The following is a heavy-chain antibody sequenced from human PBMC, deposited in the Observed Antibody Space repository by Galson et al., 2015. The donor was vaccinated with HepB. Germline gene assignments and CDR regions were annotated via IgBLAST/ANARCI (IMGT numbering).Heavy chain of an antibody. CDR1: GFTFSGSA. CDR2: IRSKANSYAT. J-gene: IGHJ6*02. V-gene: IGHV3-73*01. CDR3: TRPVASYSYGDNYYYYYGMDV. Sequence: SLRLSCAASGFTFSGSAMHWVRQASGKGLEWVGRIRSKANSYATAYAASVKGRFTISRDDSKNTAYLQMNSLKTEDTAVYYCTRPVASYSYGDNYYYYYGMDVWGQGTTVTVSS. D-gene: IGHD5-18*01.